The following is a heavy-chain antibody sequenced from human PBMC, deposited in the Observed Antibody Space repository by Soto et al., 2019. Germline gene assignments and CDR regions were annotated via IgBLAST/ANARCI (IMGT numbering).Heavy chain of an antibody. CDR2: IYYSGST. Sequence: QVQLQESGPGLVKPSETLSLTCTVSGGSISSYYWSWIRQPPGKGLEWIGYIYYSGSTNYNPSLKRRVTISVDTSKNQFSLKLSSVTAADTAVYYCARTVSYYYDSRGIWGQGTLVTVSS. D-gene: IGHD3-22*01. V-gene: IGHV4-59*01. CDR3: ARTVSYYYDSRGI. CDR1: GGSISSYY. J-gene: IGHJ4*02.